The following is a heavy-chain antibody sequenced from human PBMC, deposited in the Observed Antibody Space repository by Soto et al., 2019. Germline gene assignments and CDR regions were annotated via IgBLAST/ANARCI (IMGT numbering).Heavy chain of an antibody. CDR2: ISPYNGDT. Sequence: QVQLLQSGAEVKNPGASVKVSCKASGYRFISYGIMWVRQTPGRGLEWMGWISPYNGDTNYAQKFQGRVIMTTDTSTNTAYLGLTSLTSDDTAIYFCAKEGGSDAGWFDPWGQGTLVTVSS. D-gene: IGHD2-15*01. V-gene: IGHV1-18*01. CDR1: GYRFISYG. CDR3: AKEGGSDAGWFDP. J-gene: IGHJ5*02.